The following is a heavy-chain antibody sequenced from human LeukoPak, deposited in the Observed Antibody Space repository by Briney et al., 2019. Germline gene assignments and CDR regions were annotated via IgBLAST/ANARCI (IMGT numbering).Heavy chain of an antibody. V-gene: IGHV4-34*01. D-gene: IGHD2-15*01. CDR3: ARDKVDCSGGSCYWILRGEYGMDV. CDR2: INHSGST. J-gene: IGHJ6*02. Sequence: SETLSLTCAVYGGSFSGYYWSWIRQPPGKGLEWIGEINHSGSTNYNPSLKSRVTISVDTSKNQFSLKLSSVTAADTAVYYCARDKVDCSGGSCYWILRGEYGMDVWGQGTTVTVSS. CDR1: GGSFSGYY.